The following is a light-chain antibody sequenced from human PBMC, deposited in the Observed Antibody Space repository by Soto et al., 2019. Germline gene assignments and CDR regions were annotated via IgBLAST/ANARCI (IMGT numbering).Light chain of an antibody. CDR1: QSVSSY. V-gene: IGKV3-11*01. CDR2: EAS. J-gene: IGKJ5*01. CDR3: QHRSNWPG. Sequence: EVVLTQSPATLSLSPGERATLSCRARQSVSSYLAWYQQKPGQAPRLLIYEASKRATGIPARFSGSGSGTDFTLTISSLEPEDFAVYYCQHRSNWPGFGQGTRLEIK.